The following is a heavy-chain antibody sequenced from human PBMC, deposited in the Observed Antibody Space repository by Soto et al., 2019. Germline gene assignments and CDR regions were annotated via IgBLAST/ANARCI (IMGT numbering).Heavy chain of an antibody. CDR1: GFTFSSYA. V-gene: IGHV3-23*01. D-gene: IGHD6-6*01. CDR2: ISGSGGIT. CDR3: AKAGKRGIIPAGTSSFAPWAHYGMDV. Sequence: PGGSLRLSCAASGFTFSSYAMSCVRQAPWKGLEWVSAISGSGGITYYADSVMGRFTISSDNSKNTVYLQMNSLRAEDTALYYCAKAGKRGIIPAGTSSFAPWAHYGMDVWGQGTTVTVSS. J-gene: IGHJ6*02.